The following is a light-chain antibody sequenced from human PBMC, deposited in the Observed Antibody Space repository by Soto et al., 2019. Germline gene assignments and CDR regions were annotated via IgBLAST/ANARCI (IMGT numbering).Light chain of an antibody. CDR3: QQDGSALFT. CDR1: QSVSSTY. CDR2: GAS. V-gene: IGKV3-20*01. J-gene: IGKJ2*01. Sequence: EIVVTQSPGTLSLSPRERATLSCRASQSVSSTYLAWYQQKPGQAPRLLIYGASSRATGIPDRFSGSGSGTDFTLPISRLEPDDFAVYYCQQDGSALFTFGQGTKLEIK.